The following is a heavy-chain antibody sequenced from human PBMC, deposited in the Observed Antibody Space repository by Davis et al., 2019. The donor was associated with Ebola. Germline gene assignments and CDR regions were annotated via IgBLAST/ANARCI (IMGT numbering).Heavy chain of an antibody. D-gene: IGHD1-1*01. CDR1: GFTFSSYS. V-gene: IGHV3-48*02. Sequence: GESLKISCAASGFTFSSYSMNWVRQAPGKGLEWVSYISSSSRTIYYADSVKGRFTISRDNAKNSLYLQMNSLRDEDTAVYYCARVTGTAPPRLDYWGQGTLVTVSS. CDR3: ARVTGTAPPRLDY. J-gene: IGHJ4*02. CDR2: ISSSSRTI.